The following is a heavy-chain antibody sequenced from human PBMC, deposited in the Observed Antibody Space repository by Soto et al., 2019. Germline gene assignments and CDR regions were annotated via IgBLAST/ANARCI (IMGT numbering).Heavy chain of an antibody. D-gene: IGHD3-10*01. J-gene: IGHJ6*02. CDR3: AKENYRYGSGSYPYYYYYGMDV. CDR2: ISYDGSNK. V-gene: IGHV3-30*18. CDR1: GFTFSSYG. Sequence: GGSLRLSCAASGFTFSSYGMHWVRQAPGKGLEWVAVISYDGSNKYYADSVKGRFTISRGNSKNTLYLQMNSLRAEDTAVYYCAKENYRYGSGSYPYYYYYGMDVWGQGTTVTVS.